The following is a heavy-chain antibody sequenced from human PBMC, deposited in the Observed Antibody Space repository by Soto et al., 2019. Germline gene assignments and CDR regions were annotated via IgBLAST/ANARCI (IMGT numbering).Heavy chain of an antibody. J-gene: IGHJ4*02. CDR3: ARGFSVGTTFDY. V-gene: IGHV1-69*02. Sequence: QVQLVQSGAEVKKPGSSVKVSCKASGGTFSSYTISWVRQAPGQGLEWMGRIIPILGIANYAQKFQGRVTITADKSTSTAYMELSSLRSEDTAVYYCARGFSVGTTFDYWGQGTLVTVSS. CDR1: GGTFSSYT. D-gene: IGHD1-1*01. CDR2: IIPILGIA.